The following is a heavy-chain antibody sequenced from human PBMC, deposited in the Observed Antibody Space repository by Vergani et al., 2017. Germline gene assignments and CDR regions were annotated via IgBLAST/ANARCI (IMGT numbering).Heavy chain of an antibody. Sequence: QVQLQQWGAGLLKPSETLSLTCAVYGGSFSGYYWSWIRQPPGKGLEWIGEINHNGSTNYKPSLKSRVTISVETSKNQFSLKLSSVTAADTAVYYCARGQMDYGDYRLRRHYYCYMDVWGKGTTVTVSS. CDR3: ARGQMDYGDYRLRRHYYCYMDV. V-gene: IGHV4-34*01. J-gene: IGHJ6*03. CDR2: INHNGST. D-gene: IGHD4-17*01. CDR1: GGSFSGYY.